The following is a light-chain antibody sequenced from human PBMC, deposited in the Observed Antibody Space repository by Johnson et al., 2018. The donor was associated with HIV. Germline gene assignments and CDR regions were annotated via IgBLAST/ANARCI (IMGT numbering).Light chain of an antibody. Sequence: QSVLTQPPSVSAAPGQKVSISCSGSNSNIGNNYVSWYQQLPGTAPKLLIYDNNKRPSGIPDRFSGSKSGTSATLAITGLQTGDEADYYCGTWDNSLSTGGVFGTGTKVTVL. CDR1: NSNIGNNY. V-gene: IGLV1-51*01. J-gene: IGLJ1*01. CDR3: GTWDNSLSTGGV. CDR2: DNN.